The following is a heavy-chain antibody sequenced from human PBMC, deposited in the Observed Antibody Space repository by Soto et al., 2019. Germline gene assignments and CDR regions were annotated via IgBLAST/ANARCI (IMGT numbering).Heavy chain of an antibody. CDR1: GGTFSSYT. V-gene: IGHV1-69*01. CDR2: ITPIFGTP. D-gene: IGHD7-27*01. Sequence: QVQLVQSGAEVKKPGSSVKVSCKASGGTFSSYTISWVRQAPGQGLEWMGGITPIFGTPNYAQTFQGRVTILADESTSTAYMELSSLRSGDTAVYYCARAGGVPGAFDVWGQGTLVTVSS. CDR3: ARAGGVPGAFDV. J-gene: IGHJ4*02.